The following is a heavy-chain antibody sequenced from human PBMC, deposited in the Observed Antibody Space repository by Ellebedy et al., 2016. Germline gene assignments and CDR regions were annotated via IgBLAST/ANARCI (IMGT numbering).Heavy chain of an antibody. Sequence: SETLSLTCAVSGGSISSGGYSWSWIRQSPGKGLEWIGYIYHSGSTYYNPSLKSRVTISVDRSKNQFSLKLSSVTAADTAVYYCARRNCGGDCYGMDVWGQGTTVTVSS. CDR3: ARRNCGGDCYGMDV. CDR1: GGSISSGGYS. V-gene: IGHV4-30-2*06. CDR2: IYHSGST. J-gene: IGHJ6*02. D-gene: IGHD2-21*01.